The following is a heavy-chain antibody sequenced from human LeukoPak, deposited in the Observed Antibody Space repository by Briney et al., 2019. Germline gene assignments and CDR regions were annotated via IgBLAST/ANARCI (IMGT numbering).Heavy chain of an antibody. CDR1: GYTFTSYG. J-gene: IGHJ4*02. CDR3: ARDAAVLRFLEWLTRKDYFDY. Sequence: ASVNVSCKASGYTFTSYGISWVRQAPGQGLEWMGWISAYNGNTNYAQKLQGRVTMTTDTSTSTAYMELRSLRSDDTAVYYCARDAAVLRFLEWLTRKDYFDYWGQGTLVTVSS. D-gene: IGHD3-3*01. CDR2: ISAYNGNT. V-gene: IGHV1-18*01.